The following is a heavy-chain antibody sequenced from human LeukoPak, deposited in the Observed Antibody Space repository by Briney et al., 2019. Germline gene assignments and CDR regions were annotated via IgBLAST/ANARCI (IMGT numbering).Heavy chain of an antibody. CDR1: GGSISSYY. D-gene: IGHD3-22*01. CDR3: ARAIENSSGYYRDY. CDR2: IYTSGST. J-gene: IGHJ4*02. Sequence: SQTLSLTCTVSGGSISSYYWSWIRQPAGKGLEWIGRIYTSGSTNYNPSLKSRVTMSVDTSKNQFSLKLSSVTAADTAVYYCARAIENSSGYYRDYWGQGTLVTVSS. V-gene: IGHV4-4*07.